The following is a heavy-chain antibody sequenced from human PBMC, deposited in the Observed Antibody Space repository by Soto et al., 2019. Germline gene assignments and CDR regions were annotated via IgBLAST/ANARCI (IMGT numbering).Heavy chain of an antibody. J-gene: IGHJ5*02. CDR1: GYTLPELS. V-gene: IGHV1-24*01. D-gene: IGHD2-2*01. Sequence: ASVKVSCKVSGYTLPELSMHWVRQAPGKGLEWMGGFDPDDGETIYAQKFQGRVTMTEDTSTDTAYMELSSLRSEDTAVYYCATAVPAAIIAARYCFGPWGQRTLVTVSS. CDR3: ATAVPAAIIAARYCFGP. CDR2: FDPDDGET.